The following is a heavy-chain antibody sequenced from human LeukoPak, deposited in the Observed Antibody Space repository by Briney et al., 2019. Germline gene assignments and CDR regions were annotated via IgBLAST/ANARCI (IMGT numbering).Heavy chain of an antibody. CDR2: IYHSGST. CDR3: ARDPYSSSWYESPMRVEVY. D-gene: IGHD6-13*01. V-gene: IGHV4-38-2*02. CDR1: GYSISSGYY. J-gene: IGHJ4*02. Sequence: SETLSLTCAVSGYSISSGYYWGWIRQPPGKGLEWIGSIYHSGSTYYNPSLKSRVTISVDTSKNQFSLKLSSVTAADTAVYYCARDPYSSSWYESPMRVEVYWGQGTLVTVSS.